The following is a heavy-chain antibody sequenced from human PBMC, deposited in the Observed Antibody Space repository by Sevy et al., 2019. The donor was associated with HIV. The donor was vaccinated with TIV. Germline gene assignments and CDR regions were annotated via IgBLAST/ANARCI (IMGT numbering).Heavy chain of an antibody. Sequence: GGSLRLSCAASGFTFDDYAMHWVRQAPGKGLEWVSGISWNSGSIGYADSVKGRFTISRDNAKNSLYLQMNSLRAEDTALYYCAKDRAPDYYGSGSYPPYYYGMDVWGQGTTVTVSS. CDR3: AKDRAPDYYGSGSYPPYYYGMDV. CDR2: ISWNSGSI. V-gene: IGHV3-9*01. D-gene: IGHD3-10*01. CDR1: GFTFDDYA. J-gene: IGHJ6*02.